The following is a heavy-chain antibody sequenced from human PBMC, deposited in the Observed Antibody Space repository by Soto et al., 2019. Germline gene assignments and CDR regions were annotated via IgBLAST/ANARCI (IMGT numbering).Heavy chain of an antibody. CDR2: IYYSGST. J-gene: IGHJ5*02. V-gene: IGHV4-39*01. Sequence: QLQLQASGPGLVKPSETLSLTCTVSGGSISSSSYYWGWIRQPPGTGLEGNGSIYYSGSTYYNPSLTSRVTLPVDTSKNQFSLKLSSVTAADTAVYYCAVGYCSSTSCYGDGWFDPWGQGTLVTVSS. CDR3: AVGYCSSTSCYGDGWFDP. D-gene: IGHD2-2*03. CDR1: GGSISSSSYY.